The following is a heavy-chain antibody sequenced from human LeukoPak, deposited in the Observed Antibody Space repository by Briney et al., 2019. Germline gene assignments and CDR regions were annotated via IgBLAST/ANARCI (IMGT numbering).Heavy chain of an antibody. CDR3: AIWTSDNN. CDR2: MDPSGTQK. V-gene: IGHV3-7*01. D-gene: IGHD1-1*01. Sequence: PRGSLRLSCAASGFTFHGSWMNWVRQVPGKGLEWVANMDPSGTQKRYVDSVRGRFTISKDNSGTSFYLEMSSLTVDDTAIYYCAIWTSDNNRGQGTLVTVSS. CDR1: GFTFHGSW. J-gene: IGHJ4*02.